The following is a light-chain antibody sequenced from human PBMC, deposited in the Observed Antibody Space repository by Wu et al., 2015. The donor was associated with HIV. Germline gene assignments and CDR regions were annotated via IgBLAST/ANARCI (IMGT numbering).Light chain of an antibody. CDR1: QGISSY. CDR3: QQLNSYPPT. V-gene: IGKV1-9*01. Sequence: DIQMTQSPSSLSASVGDRVTITCRASQGISSYLAWYQQKSGKAPKLLIYAASTLQGGVPSRFSGSGTGTDFTLTISSLQPEDFATYYCQQLNSYPPTFGGGTKVEIK. J-gene: IGKJ4*01. CDR2: AAS.